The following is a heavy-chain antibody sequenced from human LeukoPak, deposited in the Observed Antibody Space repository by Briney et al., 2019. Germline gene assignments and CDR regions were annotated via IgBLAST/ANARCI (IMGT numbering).Heavy chain of an antibody. J-gene: IGHJ4*02. Sequence: PSETLSLTCTVSGGSISGGKDFWGWIRQPPGKGLEWIGSIFYSGSTYYNPSLKSRVTISVDTSRNELSLKVMSATVADTAVYYCARRGITYSSSFFEFWGQGALVTVSS. CDR2: IFYSGST. CDR3: ARRGITYSSSFFEF. V-gene: IGHV4-39*01. D-gene: IGHD6-13*01. CDR1: GGSISGGKDF.